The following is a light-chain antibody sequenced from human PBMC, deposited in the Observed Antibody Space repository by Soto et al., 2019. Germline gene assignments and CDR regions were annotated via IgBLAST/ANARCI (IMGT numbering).Light chain of an antibody. CDR3: QQYNDFQYT. CDR1: QSIGSW. J-gene: IGKJ2*01. V-gene: IGKV1-5*03. CDR2: KAT. Sequence: DIQMTQSPSTLSASVGDGVTITCRASQSIGSWLAWYQQKPGKAPKLLISKATNLQSGVTSRFSGSGSGTDFSLTISSLQPVDSATYYCQQYNDFQYTFGQGTKLEI.